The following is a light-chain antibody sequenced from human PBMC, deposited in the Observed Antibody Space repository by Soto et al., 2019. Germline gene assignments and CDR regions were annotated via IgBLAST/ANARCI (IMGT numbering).Light chain of an antibody. J-gene: IGKJ5*01. CDR1: QSVSIY. Sequence: EIVLTQSPATLSFSPGERATLSFRASQSVSIYLAWYQQKPGQAPRLLIFDASNRATGIPARFSGSGSGTDFTLTISSLEPEDFAVYYCQQRNNWPPEITFGQGTRLEIK. CDR2: DAS. CDR3: QQRNNWPPEIT. V-gene: IGKV3-11*01.